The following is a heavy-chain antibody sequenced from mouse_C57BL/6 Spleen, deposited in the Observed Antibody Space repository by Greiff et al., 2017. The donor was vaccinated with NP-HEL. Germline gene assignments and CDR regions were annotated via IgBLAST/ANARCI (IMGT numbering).Heavy chain of an antibody. V-gene: IGHV1-50*01. J-gene: IGHJ4*01. Sequence: QVQLQQPGAELVKPGASVTLSCKASGYTFTSYWMQWVKLRPGQGLEWIGEIDPSDSYTNYNQKFKGKATLTVDTSSSTAYMQLSSLTSEDSAVYYCARELRLHHAMDYWGQGTSVTVSS. CDR1: GYTFTSYW. CDR2: IDPSDSYT. D-gene: IGHD3-2*02. CDR3: ARELRLHHAMDY.